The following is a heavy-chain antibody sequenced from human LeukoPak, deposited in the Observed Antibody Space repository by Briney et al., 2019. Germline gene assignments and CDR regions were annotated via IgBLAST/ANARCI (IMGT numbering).Heavy chain of an antibody. J-gene: IGHJ4*02. D-gene: IGHD2-8*01. V-gene: IGHV1-8*03. CDR1: GCTFISYN. Sequence: GASVRVSCKASGCTFISYNINWLRQAPGQGLEWMGWVNPRSGDAGYLQKFQGRLTITRDSSIDTAYMDLSGLNSEDTAVYYCARGVPLGYCTYGVCYPPYYFDYWGQGTLVTASS. CDR3: ARGVPLGYCTYGVCYPPYYFDY. CDR2: VNPRSGDA.